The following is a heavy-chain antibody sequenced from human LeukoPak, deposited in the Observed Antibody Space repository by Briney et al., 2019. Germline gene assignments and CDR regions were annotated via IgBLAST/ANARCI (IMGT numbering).Heavy chain of an antibody. V-gene: IGHV4-39*07. CDR3: ARMRTWAGGYYYYYMDV. CDR2: IYYSGST. Sequence: PSETLSLTCTVSGGSISTSNYYWGWIRQPPGKGLEWIGSIYYSGSTYYNPSLKSRVTISVDTSKNQFSLKLSSVTAADTAVYYCARMRTWAGGYYYYYMDVWGKGTTVTVSS. CDR1: GGSISTSNYY. D-gene: IGHD3-10*01. J-gene: IGHJ6*03.